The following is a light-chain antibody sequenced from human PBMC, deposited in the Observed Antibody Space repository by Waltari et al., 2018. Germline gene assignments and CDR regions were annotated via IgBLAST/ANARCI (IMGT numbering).Light chain of an antibody. CDR1: QSVSSN. CDR3: QQYTTLPLT. V-gene: IGKV3-15*01. J-gene: IGKJ4*01. CDR2: GAS. Sequence: EIVMTQSPGTLSVSPGEGATLSCRASQSVSSNVAWYQRRPGQAPRLRIFGASTRATGIPARCSGSESGTEFTLTISSLQSEDSAVYFCQQYTTLPLTFGGGTKVEIK.